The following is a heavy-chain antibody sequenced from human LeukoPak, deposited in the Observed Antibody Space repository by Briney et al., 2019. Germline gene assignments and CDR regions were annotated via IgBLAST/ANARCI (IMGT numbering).Heavy chain of an antibody. CDR2: IYYSGST. J-gene: IGHJ3*02. CDR1: GGSISSYY. D-gene: IGHD2-2*01. V-gene: IGHV4-59*12. Sequence: PSETLSLTCTVSGGSISSYYWSWIRQPPGKGLEWIGYIYYSGSTNYNPSLKSRVTISVDKSKNQFSLKLSSVTAADTAVYYCARTGRYCSSTSCYAIDIWGQGTMVTVSS. CDR3: ARTGRYCSSTSCYAIDI.